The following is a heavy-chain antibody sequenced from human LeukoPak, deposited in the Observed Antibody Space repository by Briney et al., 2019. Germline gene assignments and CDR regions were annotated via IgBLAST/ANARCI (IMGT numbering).Heavy chain of an antibody. CDR3: AREPYDSSGYYYDY. V-gene: IGHV1-69*04. D-gene: IGHD3-22*01. CDR1: GYTFTSYG. J-gene: IGHJ4*02. Sequence: ASVKVSCKASGYTFTSYGISWVRQAPGQGLEWMGRIIPILGIANYAQKFQGRVTITADKSTSTAYMELSSLRSEDTAVYYCAREPYDSSGYYYDYWGQGTLVTVSS. CDR2: IIPILGIA.